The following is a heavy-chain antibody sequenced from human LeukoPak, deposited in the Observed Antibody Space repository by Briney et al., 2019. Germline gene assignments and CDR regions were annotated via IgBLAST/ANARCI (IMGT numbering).Heavy chain of an antibody. CDR3: ARDPCSGGSCYRNFDY. V-gene: IGHV3-30-3*01. J-gene: IGHJ4*02. CDR2: ISYDGSNK. Sequence: GGSLRLSCAASGFTFSSYAMHWVRQAPGKGLGWVAVISYDGSNKYYADSVKGRFTISRDNSKNTLYLQMNSLRAEDTAVYYCARDPCSGGSCYRNFDYWGQGTLVTVSS. D-gene: IGHD2-15*01. CDR1: GFTFSSYA.